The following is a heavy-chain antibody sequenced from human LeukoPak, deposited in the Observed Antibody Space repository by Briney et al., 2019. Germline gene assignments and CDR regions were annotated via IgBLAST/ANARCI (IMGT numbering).Heavy chain of an antibody. J-gene: IGHJ4*02. Sequence: PGGSLRLSCAASGFTFSSYWMSWVRQAPGKGLEWVAVISYDGSNKYYADSVKGRFTISRDNSKNTLYLQMNSLRAEDTAVYYCAKDGLDYYDSSGYSGLDYWGQGTLVTVSS. CDR2: ISYDGSNK. D-gene: IGHD3-22*01. CDR3: AKDGLDYYDSSGYSGLDY. CDR1: GFTFSSYW. V-gene: IGHV3-30*18.